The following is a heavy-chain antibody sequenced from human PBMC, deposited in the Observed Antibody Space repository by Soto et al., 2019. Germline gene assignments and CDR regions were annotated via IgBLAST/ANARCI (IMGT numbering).Heavy chain of an antibody. CDR3: SADRPDIGVGWWV. J-gene: IGHJ6*02. D-gene: IGHD2-15*01. Sequence: SVKVSCKASGSGFIRSGIQWVRQAHGQRLEWIGWIVVVSGQTNYAQNFRGRVAITRDTSTATAYIELTGLTSEDTAVYFCSADRPDIGVGWWVWGQGTTVTVSS. V-gene: IGHV1-58*02. CDR1: GSGFIRSG. CDR2: IVVVSGQT.